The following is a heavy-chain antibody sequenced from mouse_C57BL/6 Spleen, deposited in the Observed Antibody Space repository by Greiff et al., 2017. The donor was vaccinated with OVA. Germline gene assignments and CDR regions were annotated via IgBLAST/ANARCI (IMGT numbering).Heavy chain of an antibody. V-gene: IGHV1-52*01. CDR1: GYTFTSYW. CDR3: ARSYYGNYYAMDY. J-gene: IGHJ4*01. Sequence: QVQLQQPGAELVRPGSSVKLSCKASGYTFTSYWMHWVKQRPIQGLEWIGNIDPSDSETHYNQKFKDKATLTVDKSSSTAYMQLSSLTSEDSAVYYCARSYYGNYYAMDYWGQGTSVTVSS. D-gene: IGHD2-10*01. CDR2: IDPSDSET.